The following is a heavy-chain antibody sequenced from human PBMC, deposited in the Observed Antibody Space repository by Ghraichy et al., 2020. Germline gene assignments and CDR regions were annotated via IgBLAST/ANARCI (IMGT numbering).Heavy chain of an antibody. Sequence: GGSLRLSCAASGFTFSSYGMHWVRQAPGKGLEWVAVISYDGSNKYYADSVKGRFTISRDNSKNTLYLQMNSLRAEDTAVYYCAKDHGDVVVVAATPHPSYFDYWGQGTLVTVSS. D-gene: IGHD2-15*01. V-gene: IGHV3-30*18. J-gene: IGHJ4*02. CDR1: GFTFSSYG. CDR3: AKDHGDVVVVAATPHPSYFDY. CDR2: ISYDGSNK.